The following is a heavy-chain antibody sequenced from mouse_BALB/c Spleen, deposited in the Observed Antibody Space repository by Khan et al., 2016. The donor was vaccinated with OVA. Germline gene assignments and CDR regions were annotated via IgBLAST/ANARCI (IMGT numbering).Heavy chain of an antibody. V-gene: IGHV3-2*02. J-gene: IGHJ2*01. CDR3: ARTARIKY. D-gene: IGHD1-2*01. CDR2: ISYSGST. Sequence: EVELVESGPGLVKPSQSLSLTCTVTGYSITSGYGWNWIRQFPGNKLEWMGYISYSGSTNYNPSLKSRISITRDTSKNQFFLQLNSVTTEDTATYYFARTARIKYWGQGTTLTVSS. CDR1: GYSITSGYG.